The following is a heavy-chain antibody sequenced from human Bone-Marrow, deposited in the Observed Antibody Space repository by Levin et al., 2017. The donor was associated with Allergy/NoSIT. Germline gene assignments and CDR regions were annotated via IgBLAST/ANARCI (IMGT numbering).Heavy chain of an antibody. J-gene: IGHJ5*02. D-gene: IGHD3-10*01. CDR3: ARDRITMVRGVPNWFDP. V-gene: IGHV7-4-1*01. Sequence: GASVKVSCKASGYTFTSYAMNWVRQAPGQGLEWMGWINTNTGNPTYAQGFTGRFVFSLDTSVSTAYLQICSLKAEDTAVYYCARDRITMVRGVPNWFDPWGQGTLVTVSS. CDR1: GYTFTSYA. CDR2: INTNTGNP.